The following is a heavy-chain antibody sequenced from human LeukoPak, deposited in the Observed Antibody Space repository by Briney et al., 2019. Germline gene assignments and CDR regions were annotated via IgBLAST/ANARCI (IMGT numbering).Heavy chain of an antibody. D-gene: IGHD6-13*01. CDR2: TYYRSKWYN. V-gene: IGHV6-1*01. CDR3: SGQSSSWSYYYGMDV. CDR1: GDSVSRNNAA. J-gene: IGHJ6*02. Sequence: SQTLSLTCAISGDSVSRNNAAWSWIRQSPSRGLEWLGRTYYRSKWYNEYAVSVKSRITINPDTSKNQFSLHLNSVTPEDTAAYYCSGQSSSWSYYYGMDVWGQGTTVTVSS.